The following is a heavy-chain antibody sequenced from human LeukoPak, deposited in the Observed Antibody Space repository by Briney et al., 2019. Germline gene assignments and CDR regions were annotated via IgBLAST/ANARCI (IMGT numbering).Heavy chain of an antibody. CDR3: ARDSPYYDSSGYSSPTMYYYMDV. J-gene: IGHJ6*03. Sequence: GGSLRLSCAASGFTFSSYSMNWVRQAPGKGLEWVSSISSSSSYIYYADSVKGRFIISRDNAKNSLYLQMNSLRAEDTAVYYCARDSPYYDSSGYSSPTMYYYMDVWGKGTTVTVSS. CDR1: GFTFSSYS. CDR2: ISSSSSYI. V-gene: IGHV3-21*01. D-gene: IGHD3-22*01.